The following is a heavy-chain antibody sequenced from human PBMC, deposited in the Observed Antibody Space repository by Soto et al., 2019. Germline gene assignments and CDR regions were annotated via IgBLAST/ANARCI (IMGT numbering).Heavy chain of an antibody. CDR1: GFTFSSYA. Sequence: GGSLRLSCAASGFTFSSYAMHWVRQAPGKGLEWVAVISYDGSNKYYADSVKGRFTISRDNSKNTLYLQMNSLRAEDTAVYYCAREGLYSSSWYTDFINYFDYWGQGTLVTVSS. CDR3: AREGLYSSSWYTDFINYFDY. J-gene: IGHJ4*02. V-gene: IGHV3-30-3*01. D-gene: IGHD6-13*01. CDR2: ISYDGSNK.